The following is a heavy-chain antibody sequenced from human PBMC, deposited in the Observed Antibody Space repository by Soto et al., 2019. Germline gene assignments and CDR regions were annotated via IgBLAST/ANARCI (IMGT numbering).Heavy chain of an antibody. CDR3: ARAPIVATADDAFDI. D-gene: IGHD5-12*01. Sequence: GASVKVSCKASGGPFSTYGISWVRQAPGQGLEWMGGIFPFFGTANYAQKFQGRVTITANESTSTAYMELSSLISEDTAVYYCARAPIVATADDAFDIWGQGTMVTVSS. CDR1: GGPFSTYG. J-gene: IGHJ3*02. CDR2: IFPFFGTA. V-gene: IGHV1-69*13.